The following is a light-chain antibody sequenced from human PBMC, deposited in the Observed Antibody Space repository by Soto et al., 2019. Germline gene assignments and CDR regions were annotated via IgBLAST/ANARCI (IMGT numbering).Light chain of an antibody. CDR1: TSDVGGYDF. J-gene: IGLJ3*02. CDR2: DVS. CDR3: CSYGGNYNFRV. V-gene: IGLV2-11*01. Sequence: QSALTQPRSVSGSPGQSVTISCTGTTSDVGGYDFVSWYQHHPNKVPKLMIYDVSKRPSGVPDRFSGSKSGNTASLTISGLQAEDEADYYCCSYGGNYNFRVFGGGTKLTVL.